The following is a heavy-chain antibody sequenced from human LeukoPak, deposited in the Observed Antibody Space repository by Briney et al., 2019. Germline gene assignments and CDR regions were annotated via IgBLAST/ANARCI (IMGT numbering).Heavy chain of an antibody. V-gene: IGHV3-21*06. D-gene: IGHD3-10*01. CDR1: GLSFSKSS. CDR2: ISIGSSPYT. CDR3: ASYTLWYGDS. Sequence: TGGSLRLSCAASGLSFSKSSMLWFRQAPGKGLEWVSSISIGSSPYTYYADSLKGRFTISRDNAKNSVCQQMNSLRPEDTAVYYCASYTLWYGDSWGQGTLVTVSS. J-gene: IGHJ4*02.